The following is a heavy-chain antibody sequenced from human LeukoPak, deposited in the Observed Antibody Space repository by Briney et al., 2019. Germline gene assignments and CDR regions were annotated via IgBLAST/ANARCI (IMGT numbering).Heavy chain of an antibody. CDR1: GGTFSSYA. D-gene: IGHD1-26*01. CDR3: ARVSYTGTYTYDY. Sequence: ASVKVSCKASGGTFSSYAISWVRQAPELGLEWIGWINPNSGGTNYAQKFQGRVTMTRDTSISAAYMELSRLTFDDTAMYYCARVSYTGTYTYDYWGQGTLVTVSS. V-gene: IGHV1-2*02. J-gene: IGHJ4*02. CDR2: INPNSGGT.